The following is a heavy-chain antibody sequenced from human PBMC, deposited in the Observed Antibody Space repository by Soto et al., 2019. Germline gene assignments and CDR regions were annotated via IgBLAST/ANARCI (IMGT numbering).Heavy chain of an antibody. CDR2: IYSGGST. J-gene: IGHJ4*02. CDR1: GFTVSSNH. D-gene: IGHD4-4*01. CDR3: AKGDYSNLGL. Sequence: GGSLRLSCAASGFTVSSNHMTWVRQAPGKGLEWVSIIYSGGSTFFADSVKGRFTISRDKFKNTLYLQMSNLRAEDTAVYYCAKGDYSNLGLWGQGTLVTVS. V-gene: IGHV3-66*01.